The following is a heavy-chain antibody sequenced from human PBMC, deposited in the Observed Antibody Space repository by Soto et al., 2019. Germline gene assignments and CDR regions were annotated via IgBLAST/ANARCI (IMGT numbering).Heavy chain of an antibody. V-gene: IGHV4-59*01. Sequence: SETLSLTCTVSGGSISSYYWSWIRQPPGKGLEWIGYIYYSGSTNYNPSLKSRVTISVDTSKNQFSLKLSSVTAADTAVYYCARDFTIFGHYYGMDVWGQGTTVTLSS. CDR2: IYYSGST. J-gene: IGHJ6*02. CDR3: ARDFTIFGHYYGMDV. CDR1: GGSISSYY. D-gene: IGHD3-3*01.